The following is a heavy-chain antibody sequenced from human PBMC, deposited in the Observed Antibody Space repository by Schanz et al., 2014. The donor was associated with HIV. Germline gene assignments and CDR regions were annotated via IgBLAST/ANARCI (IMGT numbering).Heavy chain of an antibody. CDR3: VRAASFHFDKEGYYRNWYFDF. Sequence: QVQLVQSGPEVKKPGASVRVSCETSGYTFSDYDINWVRQAPGQGLEWMGWVNPESGNTGMADTFLGRLSLTRFTSTGTAYRELDSLRAEDTAIYYCVRAASFHFDKEGYYRNWYFDFWGRGTLVAVSS. CDR2: VNPESGNT. V-gene: IGHV1-8*02. D-gene: IGHD1-26*01. CDR1: GYTFSDYD. J-gene: IGHJ2*01.